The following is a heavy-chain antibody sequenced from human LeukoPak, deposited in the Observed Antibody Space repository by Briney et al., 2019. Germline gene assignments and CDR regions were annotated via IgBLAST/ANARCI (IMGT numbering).Heavy chain of an antibody. Sequence: SETLSLTCTVSGGSISSYYCSWIRQPPGKGLEWIGSIYYSGSTNYNPSLKSRVTISVDTAKNQFFLKLSSVTAADTAVYYCARSVAGNTIFGVVISMDVWGQGTTVTVSS. D-gene: IGHD3-3*01. V-gene: IGHV4-59*01. CDR1: GGSISSYY. CDR2: IYYSGST. CDR3: ARSVAGNTIFGVVISMDV. J-gene: IGHJ6*02.